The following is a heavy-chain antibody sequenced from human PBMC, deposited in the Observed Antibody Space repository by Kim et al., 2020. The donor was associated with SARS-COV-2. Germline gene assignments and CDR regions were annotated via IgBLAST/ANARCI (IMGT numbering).Heavy chain of an antibody. Sequence: SETLSLTCTVSGGSISSSSYYWGWIRQPPGKGLEWIGSIYYSGSTYYNPSLKSRVTISVDTSKNQFSLKLSSVTAADTAVYYCARLSGTSGWYVVYSRAYGMDVWGQGTTVTVSS. CDR1: GGSISSSSYY. V-gene: IGHV4-39*01. CDR3: ARLSGTSGWYVVYSRAYGMDV. CDR2: IYYSGST. D-gene: IGHD6-19*01. J-gene: IGHJ6*02.